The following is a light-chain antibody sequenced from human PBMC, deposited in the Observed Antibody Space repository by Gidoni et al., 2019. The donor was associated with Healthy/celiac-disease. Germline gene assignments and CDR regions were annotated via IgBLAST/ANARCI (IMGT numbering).Light chain of an antibody. CDR2: AAS. V-gene: IGKV1-39*01. J-gene: IGKJ2*01. CDR1: QSISSY. Sequence: DIQMTQSPSSLSASVGDRVTITCRASQSISSYLNWYQQKPGKAPKLLIYAASRLQSEVPSRFSGSASGTDFTLAIISLQPEDFATYYCQQSYSTPRTFGQGTKLEIK. CDR3: QQSYSTPRT.